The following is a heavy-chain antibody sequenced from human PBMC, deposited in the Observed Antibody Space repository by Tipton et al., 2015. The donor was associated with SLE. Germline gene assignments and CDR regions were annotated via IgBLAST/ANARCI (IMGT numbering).Heavy chain of an antibody. CDR3: ARAGDSRDFDGFDI. CDR1: GGSISSGASS. CDR2: IYHTGST. J-gene: IGHJ3*02. D-gene: IGHD6-13*01. V-gene: IGHV4-30-2*01. Sequence: TLSLTCTVSGGSISSGASSWSWIRQPPGKGLEWMGYIYHTGSTYNNPSLTSRVTISVDRSKNQFSLKLSSVTAADTAVYYCARAGDSRDFDGFDIWGQGTMVTVSS.